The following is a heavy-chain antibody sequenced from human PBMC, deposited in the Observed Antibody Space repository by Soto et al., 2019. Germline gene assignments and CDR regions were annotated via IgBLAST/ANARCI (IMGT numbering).Heavy chain of an antibody. CDR3: ARTPHIVVVVAAWLYNWFDP. Sequence: SETLSLTCAVYGGSFSGYYWSWIRQPPGKGLEWIGEINHSGSANYNPSLKSRVTISVDTSKNQFSLKLSSVTAADTAVYYCARTPHIVVVVAAWLYNWFDPWGQGTLVTVSS. V-gene: IGHV4-34*01. CDR1: GGSFSGYY. D-gene: IGHD2-15*01. CDR2: INHSGSA. J-gene: IGHJ5*02.